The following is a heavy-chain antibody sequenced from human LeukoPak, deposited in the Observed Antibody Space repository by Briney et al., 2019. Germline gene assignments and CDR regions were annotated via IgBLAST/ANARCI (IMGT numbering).Heavy chain of an antibody. CDR1: GFTFSSYA. CDR3: AKDLATYYDDSSGYFDY. CDR2: ISGSGGNT. D-gene: IGHD3-22*01. Sequence: QPGGSLRLSCAASGFTFSSYAMSWVRQAPGKGLEWVSAISGSGGNTYYADSVKGRFTISRDNSKNSLYLQMNSLRAEDTAVYYCAKDLATYYDDSSGYFDYWGQGTLVTVSS. J-gene: IGHJ4*02. V-gene: IGHV3-23*01.